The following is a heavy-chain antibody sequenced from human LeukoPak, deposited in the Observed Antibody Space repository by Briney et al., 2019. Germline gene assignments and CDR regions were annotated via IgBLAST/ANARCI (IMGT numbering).Heavy chain of an antibody. CDR1: EFTFSSYS. V-gene: IGHV3-21*01. J-gene: IGHJ4*02. Sequence: GGSLRLSCAASEFTFSSYSMNWVRQAPGKGLEWVSSISSSSRYLYYADSVKGRFTISRDNAKNSLYLQMNSLRAEDTAVYYCARDHWDILTCYYIDYWGQGTLVTVSS. CDR3: ARDHWDILTCYYIDY. D-gene: IGHD3-9*01. CDR2: ISSSSRYL.